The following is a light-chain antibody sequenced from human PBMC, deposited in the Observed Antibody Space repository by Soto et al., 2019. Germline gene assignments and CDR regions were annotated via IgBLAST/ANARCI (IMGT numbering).Light chain of an antibody. Sequence: EIVMTQSPATLSVSPGERATLSCRASQSVSSNLAWYQQKPGQAPRLLIYGASTRATGIPARFSGSGSGTEFTLIISSLQSEDFAVYYCWQYNNWPRITFGQGTRLEIK. CDR1: QSVSSN. J-gene: IGKJ5*01. V-gene: IGKV3-15*01. CDR3: WQYNNWPRIT. CDR2: GAS.